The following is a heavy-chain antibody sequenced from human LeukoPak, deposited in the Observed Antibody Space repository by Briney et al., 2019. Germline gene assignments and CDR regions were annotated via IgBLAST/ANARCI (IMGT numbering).Heavy chain of an antibody. CDR3: ATHPLLDY. CDR1: GGSFSGYY. D-gene: IGHD3-16*02. Sequence: SETLSLTCAVYGGSFSGYYWSWIRQPPGKGLEWIGSIYYSGSTYYNPSLKSRVSISVDPSKSQFSLKLTSVTAADTAVYYCATHPLLDYWGQGSLVTVSS. J-gene: IGHJ4*02. V-gene: IGHV4-34*01. CDR2: IYYSGST.